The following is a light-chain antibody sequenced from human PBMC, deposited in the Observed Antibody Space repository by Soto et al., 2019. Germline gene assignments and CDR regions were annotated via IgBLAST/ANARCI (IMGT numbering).Light chain of an antibody. CDR1: SSDVGAYNF. CDR2: EVT. Sequence: QSALTQPASVSGSPGQSITISCTGTSSDVGAYNFVSWYQHHPGRAPKLIIYEVTIRPSGVSNRFSGSKSGNTASLTISGLQAEDEADYYCATWDSSLSAVVVGGGTKLTVL. V-gene: IGLV2-14*01. CDR3: ATWDSSLSAVV. J-gene: IGLJ2*01.